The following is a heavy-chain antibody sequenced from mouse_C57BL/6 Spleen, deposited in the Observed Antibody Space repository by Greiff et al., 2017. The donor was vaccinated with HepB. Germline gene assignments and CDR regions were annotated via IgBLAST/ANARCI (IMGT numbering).Heavy chain of an antibody. J-gene: IGHJ1*03. D-gene: IGHD2-4*01. CDR1: GFTFSSYG. Sequence: VQLVESGGDLVKPGGSLKLSCAASGFTFSSYGMSWVRQTPDKRLEWVATISSGGSYTYYPDSVKGRFTISRDNAKNTLYLQMSSLKSEDTAMYYCANDYDGEGYFDVWGTGTTVTVSS. V-gene: IGHV5-6*01. CDR2: ISSGGSYT. CDR3: ANDYDGEGYFDV.